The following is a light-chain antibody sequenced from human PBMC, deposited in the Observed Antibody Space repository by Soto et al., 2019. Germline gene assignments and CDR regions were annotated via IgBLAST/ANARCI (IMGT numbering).Light chain of an antibody. CDR2: GAS. Sequence: EIVLTQSPGTLSLSPGERGTLSCRASQSVSSSYLAWYQQKPGQAPRLLIYGASSRATGIPDRFSGSGSGTDFTLTISRLEPEDFVVYYCQQYGDSPWTFGQGTKVDVK. V-gene: IGKV3-20*01. J-gene: IGKJ1*01. CDR1: QSVSSSY. CDR3: QQYGDSPWT.